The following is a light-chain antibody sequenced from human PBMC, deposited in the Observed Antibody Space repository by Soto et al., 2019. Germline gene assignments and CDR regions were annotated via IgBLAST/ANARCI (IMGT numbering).Light chain of an antibody. CDR1: RSVDTD. J-gene: IGKJ5*01. Sequence: EILMTQSPATLSVSPGDSATLSCRASRSVDTDLAWYQQKPGQAPRLLIYGASSRATGIPDRFSGSGSGTDFTLTISSLEPEDFAVYYCQQRNSWPPTFTFGQGTRLEIK. CDR2: GAS. CDR3: QQRNSWPPTFT. V-gene: IGKV3-11*01.